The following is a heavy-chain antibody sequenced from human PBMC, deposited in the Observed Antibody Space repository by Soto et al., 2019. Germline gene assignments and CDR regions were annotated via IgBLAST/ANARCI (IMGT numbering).Heavy chain of an antibody. J-gene: IGHJ4*02. Sequence: EVQLLESGGGLVQPGGSLILSCAASGFTFSNYAITWVRQAPGKGLEWISAISNSGSNTYYAESVRGRFTISRDNSKNTLYLVMNSLRAEDTAIYYCAKEEVGASAFFDCWGQGTLVTVSS. V-gene: IGHV3-23*01. D-gene: IGHD1-26*01. CDR1: GFTFSNYA. CDR3: AKEEVGASAFFDC. CDR2: ISNSGSNT.